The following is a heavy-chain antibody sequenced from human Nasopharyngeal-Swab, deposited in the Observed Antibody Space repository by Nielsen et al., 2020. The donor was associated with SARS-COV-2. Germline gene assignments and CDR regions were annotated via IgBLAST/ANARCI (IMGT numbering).Heavy chain of an antibody. CDR1: GGTFSSYA. V-gene: IGHV1-69*13. Sequence: SVKVSCKASGGTFSSYAISWVRQASGQGLEWMGGIIPIFGTANYAQKFQGRVTITADESTSTAYMELSSLRSEDTAVYYCARGSRSSGWGRGAYYYYGMDVWGQGTTVTVSS. CDR3: ARGSRSSGWGRGAYYYYGMDV. CDR2: IIPIFGTA. J-gene: IGHJ6*02. D-gene: IGHD6-19*01.